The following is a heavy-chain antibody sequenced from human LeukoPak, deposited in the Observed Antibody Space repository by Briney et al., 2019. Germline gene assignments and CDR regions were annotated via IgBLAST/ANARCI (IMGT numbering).Heavy chain of an antibody. CDR3: ARDRVPVVAATLYYYYMDV. CDR1: GYTFTSYG. CDR2: ISAYNGNT. Sequence: ASVKVSCKASGYTFTSYGISWVRQAPGQGLEWMGWISAYNGNTNYAQKLQGRVTMTTDTSTSTAYMELRSLRSGDTDVYYCARDRVPVVAATLYYYYMDVWGKGTTVTVSS. V-gene: IGHV1-18*01. J-gene: IGHJ6*03. D-gene: IGHD2-15*01.